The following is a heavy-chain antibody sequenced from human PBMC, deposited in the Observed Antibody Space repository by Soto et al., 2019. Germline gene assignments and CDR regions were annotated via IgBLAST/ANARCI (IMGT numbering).Heavy chain of an antibody. J-gene: IGHJ4*02. Sequence: SETLSLSCTASGCTISSYYLSWIRQPPGKGLEWIGSIYYSGSTNYNPSLKSRVTISVDTSKNQFSLKLSSVTAADTAVYYCARRSRSVRGIFDYWGQGTLVTVSS. CDR1: GCTISSYY. CDR2: IYYSGST. D-gene: IGHD3-10*01. V-gene: IGHV4-59*01. CDR3: ARRSRSVRGIFDY.